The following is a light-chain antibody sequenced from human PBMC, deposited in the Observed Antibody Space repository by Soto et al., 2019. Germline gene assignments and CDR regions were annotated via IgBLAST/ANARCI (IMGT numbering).Light chain of an antibody. J-gene: IGKJ1*01. CDR2: GAS. Sequence: DIVLTQSPGTLSLSPGERATLSCRASQTVSSSSLAWYQQKPGQAPRLLIFGASTRAAGFPDRFSGSGSGTDFTLTISRLEPEDFAVYYCQQYGGSPRTFGQGTKVDIK. V-gene: IGKV3-20*01. CDR3: QQYGGSPRT. CDR1: QTVSSSS.